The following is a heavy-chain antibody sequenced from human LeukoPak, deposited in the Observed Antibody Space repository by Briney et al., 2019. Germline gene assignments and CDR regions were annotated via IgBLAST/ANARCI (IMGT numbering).Heavy chain of an antibody. CDR3: ARYPDFYYAMDV. Sequence: PGGSLRLSCAASGFTFSSYAMSWVRQAPGKGLEWVSAISGSGGSTYYADSVKGRFTISRDISKNTLYLQMNSLRGEDTAIYYCARYPDFYYAMDVWGQGTTVTVSS. J-gene: IGHJ6*02. D-gene: IGHD3-16*02. CDR2: ISGSGGST. V-gene: IGHV3-23*01. CDR1: GFTFSSYA.